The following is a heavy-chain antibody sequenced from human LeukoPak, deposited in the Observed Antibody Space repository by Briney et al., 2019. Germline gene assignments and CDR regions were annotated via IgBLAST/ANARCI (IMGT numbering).Heavy chain of an antibody. CDR1: GGSFSGYY. J-gene: IGHJ5*02. V-gene: IGHV4-34*01. D-gene: IGHD5-18*01. CDR3: ARRGTAMPRRWFDP. Sequence: PSEILSLTCAVYGGSFSGYYWSWIRQPPGKGLEWIGEINHSGSTNYNPSLKSRVTISVDTSKNQFSLKLSSVTAADTAVYYCARRGTAMPRRWFDPWGQGTLVTVSS. CDR2: INHSGST.